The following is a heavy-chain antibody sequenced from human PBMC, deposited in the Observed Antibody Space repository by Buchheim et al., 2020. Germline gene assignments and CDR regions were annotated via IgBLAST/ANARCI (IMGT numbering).Heavy chain of an antibody. Sequence: EVQLLESGGDLVQPGGSLRLSCAASGFTFSSYAMSWVRQAPGKGLEWVSAILGSGSSTSYADSVKGRFILSRDNSKNTLYLQMNSLRVEDTAVYYCTKAHDTSGYYPFVYGGQGTL. V-gene: IGHV3-23*01. CDR3: TKAHDTSGYYPFVY. J-gene: IGHJ4*02. CDR2: ILGSGSST. CDR1: GFTFSSYA. D-gene: IGHD3-22*01.